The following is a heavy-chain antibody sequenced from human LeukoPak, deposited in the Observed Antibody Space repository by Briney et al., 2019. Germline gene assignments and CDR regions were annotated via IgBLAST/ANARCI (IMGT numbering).Heavy chain of an antibody. CDR2: ISAYNGNT. Sequence: GASVKVSCKASGYTFTSYGISWERQAPGQGLEWMGWISAYNGNTNYAQKLQGRVTMTTDTSTSTAYMELRSLRSDDTAVYYCARGEDIVVVVAATYFDYWGQGTLVTVSS. V-gene: IGHV1-18*01. CDR1: GYTFTSYG. J-gene: IGHJ4*02. D-gene: IGHD2-15*01. CDR3: ARGEDIVVVVAATYFDY.